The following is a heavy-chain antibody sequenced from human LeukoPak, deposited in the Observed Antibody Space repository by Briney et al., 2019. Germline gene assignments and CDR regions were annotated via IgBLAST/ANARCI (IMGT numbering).Heavy chain of an antibody. J-gene: IGHJ4*02. CDR1: GVSISSYY. D-gene: IGHD3-10*01. Sequence: PSETLSLTCTVSGVSISSYYWSWIRQAAGKGLEWIGRINTSGNTNYNPSLKSRVSLSVDTSKNQFSLKLSSVTAADTAVYYCVYYYGSGSVEYWGQGTLVTVSS. CDR3: VYYYGSGSVEY. CDR2: INTSGNT. V-gene: IGHV4-4*07.